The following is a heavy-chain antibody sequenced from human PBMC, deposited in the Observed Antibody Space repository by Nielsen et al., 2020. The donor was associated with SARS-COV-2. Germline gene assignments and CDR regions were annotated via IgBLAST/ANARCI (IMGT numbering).Heavy chain of an antibody. CDR2: ISGSGHDA. CDR1: GFTFSNYA. D-gene: IGHD3-10*01. J-gene: IGHJ6*02. CDR3: ARDPYYGSGTFRFYGMDL. V-gene: IGHV3-23*01. Sequence: GESLKISCAASGFTFSNYAMSWVRQAPGKGLEWVSVISGSGHDAYYADSVKGRFIISRDNAKNSLYLQMDSLRAEDTALYYCARDPYYGSGTFRFYGMDLWGQGTTVTVSS.